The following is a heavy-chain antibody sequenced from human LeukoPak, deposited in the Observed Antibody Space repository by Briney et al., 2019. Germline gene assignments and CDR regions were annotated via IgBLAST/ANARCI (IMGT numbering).Heavy chain of an antibody. CDR1: GFTFSSYG. CDR3: AKGSLTTVTLYYFDY. J-gene: IGHJ4*02. V-gene: IGHV3-30*18. Sequence: PGGSLRLSCAASGFTFSSYGMHWVRQAPGKGLEWVAVISYDGSNKYYADSVKGRFTISRDNSKNTLYLQMSSLRAEDTAVYYCAKGSLTTVTLYYFDYWGQGTLVTVSS. CDR2: ISYDGSNK. D-gene: IGHD4-17*01.